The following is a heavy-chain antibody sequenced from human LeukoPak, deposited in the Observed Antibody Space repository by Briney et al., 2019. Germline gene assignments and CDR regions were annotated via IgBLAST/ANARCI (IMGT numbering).Heavy chain of an antibody. CDR1: GFTFGSYA. Sequence: QPGGSLRLSCAASGFTFGSYAMTWVRQAPGKGLEWVSDISGSGGSTYYADSVKGRFTISRDNSKNTLYLQMNSLRAEDTAVYYCARGPNFFFWGQGTTVTVSS. J-gene: IGHJ6*02. CDR3: ARGPNFFF. V-gene: IGHV3-23*01. D-gene: IGHD2/OR15-2a*01. CDR2: ISGSGGST.